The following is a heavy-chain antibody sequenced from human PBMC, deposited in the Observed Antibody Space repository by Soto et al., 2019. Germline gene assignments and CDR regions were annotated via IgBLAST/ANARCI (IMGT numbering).Heavy chain of an antibody. Sequence: PGGSLRLSCAASGITFNNHALSWVRQAPGKGLEWVSGISGSGANTTYADSVEGRFTISRDNAKNTLSLQMNSLRAEDTAVYYCARQVGSYSSSWYDWFDPWGQGTLVTVSS. V-gene: IGHV3-23*01. D-gene: IGHD6-13*01. CDR3: ARQVGSYSSSWYDWFDP. CDR1: GITFNNHA. CDR2: ISGSGANT. J-gene: IGHJ5*02.